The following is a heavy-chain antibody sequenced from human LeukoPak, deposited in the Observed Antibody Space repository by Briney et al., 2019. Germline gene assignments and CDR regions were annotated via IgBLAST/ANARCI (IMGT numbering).Heavy chain of an antibody. CDR1: GYRFNAYW. CDR2: IYPDVSDT. J-gene: IGHJ3*01. Sequence: GQSLEISCKGSGYRFNAYWIAWVRQMPGKGLEWMGFIYPDVSDTRYSPSFQGQVTISADKSVRTAYLQWSSLKASDTAMYYCARPNITSYYDSRGYDAFDVWGQGTMVTVSS. CDR3: ARPNITSYYDSRGYDAFDV. V-gene: IGHV5-51*01. D-gene: IGHD3-22*01.